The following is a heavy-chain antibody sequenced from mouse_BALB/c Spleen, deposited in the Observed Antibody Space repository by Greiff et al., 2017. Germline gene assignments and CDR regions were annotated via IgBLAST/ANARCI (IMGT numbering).Heavy chain of an antibody. CDR1: GYAFSSYW. Sequence: QVQLQQSGAELVRPGSSVKISCKASGYAFSSYWMNWVKQRPGQGLEWIGQIYPGDGDTNYNGKFKGKATLTADKSSSTAYMQLSSLTSEDSAVYFCARREGYDGYYGYWGQGTTVTVSS. V-gene: IGHV1-80*01. CDR2: IYPGDGDT. CDR3: ARREGYDGYYGY. D-gene: IGHD2-3*01. J-gene: IGHJ2*01.